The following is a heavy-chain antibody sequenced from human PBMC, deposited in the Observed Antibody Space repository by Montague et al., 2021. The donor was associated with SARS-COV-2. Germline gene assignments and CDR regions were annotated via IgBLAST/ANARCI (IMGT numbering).Heavy chain of an antibody. CDR2: IYYCGST. CDR3: ARHGPNDYYHCRYFVL. V-gene: IGHV4-59*01. J-gene: IGHJ2*01. CDR1: GGSTSSYY. D-gene: IGHD3-10*01. Sequence: SETLSLTCTVTGGSTSSYYWRWIRQPPGKRLEWIGYIYYCGSTNYNPSPKSRVTISVDTSKNHFSLRLSSVTAADTDVYYCARHGPNDYYHCRYFVLLGRGTPVSVS.